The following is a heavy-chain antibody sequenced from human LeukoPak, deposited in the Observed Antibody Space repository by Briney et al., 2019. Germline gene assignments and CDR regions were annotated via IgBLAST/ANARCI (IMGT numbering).Heavy chain of an antibody. V-gene: IGHV1-69*04. CDR2: IIPILGIA. J-gene: IGHJ6*02. D-gene: IGHD3-22*01. CDR1: GGTLSSYA. Sequence: SVKVSCKASGGTLSSYAISWVRQAPGQGLEWMGRIIPILGIANYAQKFQGRVTITADKSTSTAYMELSSLRSEDTAVYYCARAYDSSGYYDQTYGMDVWGQGTTVTVSS. CDR3: ARAYDSSGYYDQTYGMDV.